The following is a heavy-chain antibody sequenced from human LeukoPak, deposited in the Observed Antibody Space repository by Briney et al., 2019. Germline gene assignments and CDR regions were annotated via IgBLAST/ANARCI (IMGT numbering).Heavy chain of an antibody. Sequence: SETLSLTCTVSGGSISSGSYYWSWIRQPAGKGLEWIGRIYTSGSTNYNPSLKSRVTISVDTSKNQFSLKLSSVTAADTAVYYCARHKISYCGGDCYGEYFQHWGQGTLVTVSS. J-gene: IGHJ1*01. CDR1: GGSISSGSYY. V-gene: IGHV4-61*02. CDR3: ARHKISYCGGDCYGEYFQH. D-gene: IGHD2-21*02. CDR2: IYTSGST.